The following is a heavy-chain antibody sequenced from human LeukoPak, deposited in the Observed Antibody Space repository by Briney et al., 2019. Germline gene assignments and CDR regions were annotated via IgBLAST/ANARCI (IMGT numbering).Heavy chain of an antibody. CDR1: GFTFSSYW. Sequence: PGGSLRLSCAASGFTFSSYWMSWVRQAPGKGLEWVANIKQDGSEKYYVDSVKGRFTISRDNAKNSLYLQMNSLRAEDTAVYYCARDTEYYDFWSGYYAEYYYYYMDVWGKGTTVTVSS. V-gene: IGHV3-7*01. CDR3: ARDTEYYDFWSGYYAEYYYYYMDV. D-gene: IGHD3-3*01. CDR2: IKQDGSEK. J-gene: IGHJ6*03.